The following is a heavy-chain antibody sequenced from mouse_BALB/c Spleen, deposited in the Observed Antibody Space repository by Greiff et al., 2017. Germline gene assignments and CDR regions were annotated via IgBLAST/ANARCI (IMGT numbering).Heavy chain of an antibody. CDR2: INPSSGYT. CDR1: GYTFTSYT. Sequence: VQLQQSAAELARPGASVKMSCKASGYTFTSYTMHWVKQRPGQGLEWIGYINPSSGYTEYNQKFKDKTTLTADKSSSTAYMQLSSLTSEDSAVYYCARSGHGDYFDYWGQGTTLTVSS. D-gene: IGHD3-1*01. CDR3: ARSGHGDYFDY. V-gene: IGHV1-4*02. J-gene: IGHJ2*01.